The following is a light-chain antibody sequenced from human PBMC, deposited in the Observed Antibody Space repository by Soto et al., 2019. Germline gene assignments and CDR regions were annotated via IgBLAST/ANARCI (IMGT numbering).Light chain of an antibody. V-gene: IGKV1-5*03. CDR1: QSINSW. J-gene: IGKJ1*01. CDR2: KAS. Sequence: DIQMTQSPSTLSASVGDRVTITCRASQSINSWLAWYQQKPGKAPKLVIYKASSLESGVPSRFSGSGSGTEFTLTISSLQPDDFATYYCQQYNSLWTFGQGTKVDSK. CDR3: QQYNSLWT.